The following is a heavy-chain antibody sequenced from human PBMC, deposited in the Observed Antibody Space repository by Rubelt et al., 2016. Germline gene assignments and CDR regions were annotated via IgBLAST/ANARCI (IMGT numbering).Heavy chain of an antibody. J-gene: IGHJ4*02. Sequence: VQLVESGGGLVKPGGSLRLSCAASGFTFSDYYMSWIRQAPGKGLEWVANIKQDGSAKYYVDSVKGRFTISRDNAKNSLYLQMNSLRAEDAGVYYCARHSSGYYYCPDYWGQGTLVTVSP. CDR2: IKQDGSAK. CDR1: GFTFSDYY. D-gene: IGHD3-22*01. CDR3: ARHSSGYYYCPDY. V-gene: IGHV3-7*03.